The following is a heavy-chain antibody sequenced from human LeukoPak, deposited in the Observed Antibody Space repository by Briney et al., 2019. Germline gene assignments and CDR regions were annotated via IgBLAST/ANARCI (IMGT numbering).Heavy chain of an antibody. V-gene: IGHV3-23*01. CDR2: ISGSGGST. J-gene: IGHJ4*02. D-gene: IGHD2-2*02. CDR1: GFTFSSYA. Sequence: GGSLRLSCAASGFTFSSYAMSWVRQAPGKGLEWVSAISGSGGSTYYADSVKGRFTISRDNSKNALYLQMNSLRAEDTAVYYCAKAPVVVPAAIDYWGQGTLVTVSS. CDR3: AKAPVVVPAAIDY.